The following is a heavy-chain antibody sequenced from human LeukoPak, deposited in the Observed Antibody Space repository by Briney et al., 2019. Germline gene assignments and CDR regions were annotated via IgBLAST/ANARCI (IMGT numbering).Heavy chain of an antibody. CDR2: IIPIFGTA. V-gene: IGHV1-69*05. Sequence: GASVTVSCQASGGTFSSYAISWVRQAPGQGLEWMGGIIPIFGTANYAQKFQGRVTITTDESTSTAYMELSSLRSEDTAVYYCARVRTECYDFWSGYYDYWGQGTLVTVSS. D-gene: IGHD3-3*01. CDR1: GGTFSSYA. CDR3: ARVRTECYDFWSGYYDY. J-gene: IGHJ4*02.